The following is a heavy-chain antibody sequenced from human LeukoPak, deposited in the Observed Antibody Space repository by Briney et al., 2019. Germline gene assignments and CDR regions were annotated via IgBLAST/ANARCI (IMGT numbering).Heavy chain of an antibody. V-gene: IGHV1-2*02. CDR3: ARFGGYNWNDAFDY. J-gene: IGHJ4*02. D-gene: IGHD1-1*01. CDR1: GYTFTSYY. CDR2: INHNSGGT. Sequence: ASVKVSCKASGYTFTSYYIHWVRQAPGQGLEWMGWINHNSGGTNYAQKFQGRVTMTRDTAISTAYMELSRLRSDETGVYYCARFGGYNWNDAFDYWGQGTLVTVSS.